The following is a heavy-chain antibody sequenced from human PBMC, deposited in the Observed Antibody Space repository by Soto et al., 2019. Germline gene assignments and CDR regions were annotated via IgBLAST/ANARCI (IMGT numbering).Heavy chain of an antibody. CDR3: AKEIYTPSVEYYYYGMDV. J-gene: IGHJ6*02. V-gene: IGHV3-30*18. Sequence: PGGSLRLSCAASGFTFSSYGMHWVRQAPGKGLEWVAVISYDGSNKCYADSVKGRFTISRDNSKNTLYLQMNSLRAEDTAVYYCAKEIYTPSVEYYYYGMDVWGQGTTVTVSS. D-gene: IGHD1-1*01. CDR1: GFTFSSYG. CDR2: ISYDGSNK.